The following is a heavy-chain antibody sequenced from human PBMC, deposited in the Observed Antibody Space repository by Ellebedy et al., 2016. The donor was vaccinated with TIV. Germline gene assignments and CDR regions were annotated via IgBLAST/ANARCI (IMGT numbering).Heavy chain of an antibody. J-gene: IGHJ6*02. CDR1: GGSASRSNYY. CDR2: IYYTGTT. CDR3: ARFRSGIVVAPAHYGMDV. Sequence: SETLSLXCTVSGGSASRSNYYWGWIRQRPGKGPEWIANIYYTGTTFYNPSLKSRVTISVDTSKNQFSLGLSSVTAADTAVYYCARFRSGIVVAPAHYGMDVWGQGTTVTVSS. D-gene: IGHD2-2*01. V-gene: IGHV4-39*01.